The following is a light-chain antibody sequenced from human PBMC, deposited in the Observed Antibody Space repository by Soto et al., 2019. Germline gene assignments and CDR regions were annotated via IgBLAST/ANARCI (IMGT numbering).Light chain of an antibody. CDR3: QVWESSGDQVV. CDR1: NIGSKS. Sequence: SYELTQTSSVSVAPGQTAKITCGGNNIGSKSVHWYQQKAGQAPVLVVNDDSDRPSGIPERFSGSNSANTATLTISRVDGGDEADYYCQVWESSGDQVVFAGGTKLTVL. CDR2: DDS. V-gene: IGLV3-21*02. J-gene: IGLJ2*01.